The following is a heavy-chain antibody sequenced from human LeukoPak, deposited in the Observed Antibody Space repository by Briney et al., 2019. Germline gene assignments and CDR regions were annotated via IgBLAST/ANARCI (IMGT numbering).Heavy chain of an antibody. CDR3: ARAMDTAMVTGWAY. CDR2: IYYSGST. Sequence: SETLSLSCTVSVGSISSYYWCWIRQPPEKGLEWIGYIYYSGSTNYNPSLKSRVTISVDTSKNQFSLKLSSVTAADTAVYYCARAMDTAMVTGWAYWGQGTLVTVSS. D-gene: IGHD5-18*01. CDR1: VGSISSYY. J-gene: IGHJ4*02. V-gene: IGHV4-59*01.